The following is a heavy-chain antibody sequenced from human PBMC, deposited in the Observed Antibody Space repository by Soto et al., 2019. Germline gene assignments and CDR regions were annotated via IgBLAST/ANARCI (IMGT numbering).Heavy chain of an antibody. D-gene: IGHD3-3*01. Sequence: QVQLVQSGAEVKEPGASVKVSCKASGYTFSTYGFSWVRQAPGQGLEWMGWIRVYNGKTEYAQKRQGRVTLTTDTCTSTAYMELRSLRSDGTAVYYCPRHRDSEWLSTWGQGTLVTVSS. CDR2: IRVYNGKT. V-gene: IGHV1-18*01. CDR1: GYTFSTYG. J-gene: IGHJ5*02. CDR3: PRHRDSEWLST.